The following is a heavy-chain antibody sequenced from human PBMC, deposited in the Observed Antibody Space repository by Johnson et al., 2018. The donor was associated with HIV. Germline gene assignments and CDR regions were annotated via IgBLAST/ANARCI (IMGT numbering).Heavy chain of an antibody. CDR2: ISWNSGSI. CDR1: GFTFDDYA. CDR3: AKGNHYYDSMDAFDI. Sequence: VQLVESGGGLVKPGGSLRLSCAASGFTFDDYAMHWVRQAPGKGLEWVSGISWNSGSICYADSVKGRFTISRDNAKNPLYLQMNSLRAEDTALYYCAKGNHYYDSMDAFDIWGQVTMVTVSS. D-gene: IGHD3-22*01. V-gene: IGHV3-9*01. J-gene: IGHJ3*02.